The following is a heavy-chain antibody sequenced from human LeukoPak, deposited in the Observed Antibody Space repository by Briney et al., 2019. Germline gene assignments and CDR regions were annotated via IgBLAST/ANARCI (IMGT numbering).Heavy chain of an antibody. J-gene: IGHJ4*02. CDR3: ARDHLAAAGTTIDY. CDR2: ISAYNGNT. D-gene: IGHD6-13*01. Sequence: ASVKVSCKASGYTFTSYGISWVRQAPGQGLEWMGWISAYNGNTNYAEKLQGRVTMTTDTSTSTAYMELRSLRSDDTAVYYCARDHLAAAGTTIDYWGQGTLVTVSS. V-gene: IGHV1-18*01. CDR1: GYTFTSYG.